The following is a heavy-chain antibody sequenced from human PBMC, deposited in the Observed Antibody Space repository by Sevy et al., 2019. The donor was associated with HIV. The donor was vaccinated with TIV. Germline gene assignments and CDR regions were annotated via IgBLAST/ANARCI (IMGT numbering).Heavy chain of an antibody. D-gene: IGHD3-10*01. J-gene: IGHJ6*02. CDR1: GYTFISYG. Sequence: ASVKVSCKASGYTFISYGISWVRQAPGQGLEWMGWISGDNGNTISAQNLQGRVTMSTDTTTSTAYMELMSLRSDDTAVYYCARDSMPTVQGIIITPYYYGMDLWGQGTTVTVSS. V-gene: IGHV1-18*01. CDR2: ISGDNGNT. CDR3: ARDSMPTVQGIIITPYYYGMDL.